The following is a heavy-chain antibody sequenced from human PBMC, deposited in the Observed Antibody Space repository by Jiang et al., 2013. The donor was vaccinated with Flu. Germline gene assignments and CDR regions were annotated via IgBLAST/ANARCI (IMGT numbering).Heavy chain of an antibody. J-gene: IGHJ4*02. CDR1: GGTFSSYA. V-gene: IGHV1-69*06. D-gene: IGHD3-22*01. CDR3: ARGLIYYDSSGYYLDY. CDR2: IIPIFGTA. Sequence: EVKKPGSSVKVSCKASGGTFSSYAISWVRQAPGQGLEWMGGIIPIFGTANYAQKFQGRVTITADKSTSTAYMELSSLRSEDTAVYYCARGLIYYDSSGYYLDYWGQGTLVTVSS.